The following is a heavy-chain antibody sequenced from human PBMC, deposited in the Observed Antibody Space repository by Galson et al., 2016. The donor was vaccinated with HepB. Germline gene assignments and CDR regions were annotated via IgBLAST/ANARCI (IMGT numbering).Heavy chain of an antibody. D-gene: IGHD3-10*01. CDR2: INSDGSRT. V-gene: IGHV3-74*01. CDR3: VKDFGGPTDY. Sequence: SLRLSCAASGFAVSTNYLSWVRQAPGKGLEWVSVINSDGSRTSYADSVKGRFTISRDNAKNTLYLQMNSLGAEDTAVYYCVKDFGGPTDYWGQGILVTVSS. CDR1: GFAVSTNY. J-gene: IGHJ4*02.